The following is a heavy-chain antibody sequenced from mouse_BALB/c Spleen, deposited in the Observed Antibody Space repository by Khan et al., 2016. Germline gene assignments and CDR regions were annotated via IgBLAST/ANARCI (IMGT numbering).Heavy chain of an antibody. CDR2: IDPENGDT. Sequence: EVQLQESGAELVRSGASVKLSCTASGFNIKDYYMHWVKQRPEQGLEWIGWIDPENGDTEFAPKFQGKATMTADTSSNTAYLHLSSLTSEDTAVYYGYAEVRRGYFDCWGQGTTLTVSS. J-gene: IGHJ2*01. CDR3: YAEVRRGYFDC. V-gene: IGHV14-4*02. CDR1: GFNIKDYY.